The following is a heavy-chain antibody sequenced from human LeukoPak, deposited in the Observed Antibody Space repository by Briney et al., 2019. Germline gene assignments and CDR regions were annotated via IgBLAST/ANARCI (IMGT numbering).Heavy chain of an antibody. Sequence: SETLSLTCTVSGGSISSGDYYWSWIRRPPGKGLEWIGYIYYSGSTYYNPSLKSRVTISVDTSKNQFSLKLSSVTAADTAVYYCARARRVVPAAKPDSDYWGQGTLVTVSS. CDR1: GGSISSGDYY. D-gene: IGHD2-2*01. CDR2: IYYSGST. J-gene: IGHJ4*02. V-gene: IGHV4-30-4*01. CDR3: ARARRVVPAAKPDSDY.